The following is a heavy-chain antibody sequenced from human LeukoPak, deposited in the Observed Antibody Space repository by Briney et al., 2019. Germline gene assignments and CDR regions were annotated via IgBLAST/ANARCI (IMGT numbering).Heavy chain of an antibody. D-gene: IGHD3-10*01. CDR3: ARRRRTMVRGVFPFDY. CDR1: GGSISSSSYY. V-gene: IGHV4-39*01. Sequence: PSETLSLTCTVSGGSISSSSYYWGWIRQPPGKGLEWIGSIYYSGSTYYNPSLKTRVTISVDTSKNQFSLKLSSVTAADTAVYYCARRRRTMVRGVFPFDYWGQGTLVTVSS. J-gene: IGHJ4*02. CDR2: IYYSGST.